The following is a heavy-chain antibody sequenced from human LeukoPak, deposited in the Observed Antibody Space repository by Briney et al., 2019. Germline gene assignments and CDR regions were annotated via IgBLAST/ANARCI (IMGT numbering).Heavy chain of an antibody. CDR2: IYYSGST. CDR1: GGSISSYY. CDR3: ARRGSSGWYYFDY. J-gene: IGHJ4*02. Sequence: SETLSLTCTGSGGSISSYYWSWIRQLPGKGLEWIWYIYYSGSTNYNPSLRSRVTISVDTSKNQFSLKLSSVTAADAAVYYCARRGSSGWYYFDYWGQGTLVTVSS. V-gene: IGHV4-59*08. D-gene: IGHD6-19*01.